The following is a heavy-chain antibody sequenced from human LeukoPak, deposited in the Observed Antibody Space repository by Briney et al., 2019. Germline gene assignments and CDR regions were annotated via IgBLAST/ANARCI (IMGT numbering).Heavy chain of an antibody. J-gene: IGHJ4*02. D-gene: IGHD3-22*01. CDR1: GGSISSYY. CDR2: IYYSGST. Sequence: SETLSLTCTVSGGSISSYYWSWIRQPPGKGLEWIGYIYYSGSTNYNPSLKSRVTLSVDTSKNQFSLKLSSVTAADTAVYYCARGVVANYFDYWGQGTLVTVSS. V-gene: IGHV4-59*01. CDR3: ARGVVANYFDY.